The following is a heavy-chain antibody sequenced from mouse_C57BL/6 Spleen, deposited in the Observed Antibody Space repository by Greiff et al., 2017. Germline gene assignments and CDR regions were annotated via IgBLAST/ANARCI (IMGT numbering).Heavy chain of an antibody. J-gene: IGHJ1*03. D-gene: IGHD1-1*01. CDR2: IWSGGST. CDR3: ANHYYYGSSWGYFDV. Sequence: VQLQQSGPGLVQPSQSLSITCTVSGFSLTSYGVHWVRQPPGKGLEWLGVIWSGGSTDYNAAFISRLSISKDNSTSQVFFKMNSLQADDTAIYYGANHYYYGSSWGYFDVWGTGTTVTVSS. CDR1: GFSLTSYG. V-gene: IGHV2-4*01.